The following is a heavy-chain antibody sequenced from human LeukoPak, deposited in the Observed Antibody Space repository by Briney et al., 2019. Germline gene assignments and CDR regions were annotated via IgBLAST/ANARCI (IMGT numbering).Heavy chain of an antibody. CDR1: GGSISSGSYY. V-gene: IGHV4-61*02. J-gene: IGHJ4*02. Sequence: SQTLSLTCTVSGGSISSGSYYWSWIRQPAGKGLEWIGRIYTSGSTNYNPSLKSRVTISVDTSKNQFSLKLSSVTAADTAVYYCARDDPLGYWGQGTLDTVSS. CDR3: ARDDPLGY. CDR2: IYTSGST.